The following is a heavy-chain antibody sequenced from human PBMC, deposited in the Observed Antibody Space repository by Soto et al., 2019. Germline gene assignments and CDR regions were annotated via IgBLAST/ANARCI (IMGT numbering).Heavy chain of an antibody. J-gene: IGHJ5*02. V-gene: IGHV4-4*07. CDR1: GGSISNYY. D-gene: IGHD6-13*01. Sequence: PSETLSLTCTVSGGSISNYYWSWIRQPAGKGLEWIGRIYTSGSTNYNPSLKSRVTMSVDTSKNQFSLKLSSVTAADTAVYYCASSPAYSSSWYPQFDPWGQGTLVTVSS. CDR2: IYTSGST. CDR3: ASSPAYSSSWYPQFDP.